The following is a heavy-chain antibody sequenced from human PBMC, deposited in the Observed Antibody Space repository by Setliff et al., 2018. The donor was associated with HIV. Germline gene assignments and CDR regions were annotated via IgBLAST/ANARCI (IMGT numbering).Heavy chain of an antibody. V-gene: IGHV4-39*02. D-gene: IGHD3-9*01. J-gene: IGHJ3*02. CDR2: IYYSGST. CDR3: ARERYAGGAFDI. Sequence: PSETLSLTCTVSGGSINRSRYYWGWIRQPPGKGLEWIGSIYYSGSTYQNPSLKSRVTISVDTSKDQFSLRLSSVTAADTAVYYCARERYAGGAFDIWGQGTKVTVSS. CDR1: GGSINRSRYY.